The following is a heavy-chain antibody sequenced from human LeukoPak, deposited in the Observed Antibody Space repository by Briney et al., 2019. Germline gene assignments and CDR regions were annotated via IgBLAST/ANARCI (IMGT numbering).Heavy chain of an antibody. Sequence: GGSLRLSCAASRFTFDDYAMHWVRQAPGKGLEWVSGISWNSGSIGYADSVKGRFTISRDNAKNSLYLQMNSLRAEDTALYYCAKDGHYYDSSGWFDYWGQGTLVTVSS. CDR2: ISWNSGSI. D-gene: IGHD3-22*01. CDR1: RFTFDDYA. J-gene: IGHJ4*02. V-gene: IGHV3-9*01. CDR3: AKDGHYYDSSGWFDY.